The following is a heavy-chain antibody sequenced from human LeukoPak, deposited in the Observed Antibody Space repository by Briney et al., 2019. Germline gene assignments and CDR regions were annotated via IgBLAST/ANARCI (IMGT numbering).Heavy chain of an antibody. V-gene: IGHV3-21*01. CDR1: GFTFSSYS. D-gene: IGHD3-3*02. CDR3: ASLAPPDDAFDI. Sequence: GGSLRLSCAAPGFTFSSYSMNWVRQAPGKGLEWVSSISSSSSYIYYADSVKGRFTISRDNAKNSLYLQMNSLRAEDTAVYYCASLAPPDDAFDIWGQGTMVTVSS. CDR2: ISSSSSYI. J-gene: IGHJ3*02.